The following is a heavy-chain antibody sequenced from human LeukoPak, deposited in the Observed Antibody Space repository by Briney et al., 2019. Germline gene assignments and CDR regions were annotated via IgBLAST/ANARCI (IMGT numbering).Heavy chain of an antibody. CDR1: GYTYTGYY. CDR3: ERAGGASGRYDY. D-gene: IGHD3-3*01. J-gene: IGHJ4*02. Sequence: GASVKVSCKPSGYTYTGYYMRWVRQAPGQGLEWMGRMNPNSGCTNYAQKFQGRVTMTRDTSISTAYRELSRLRYDDTDLLCYERAGGASGRYDYWGRGALVSVSS. V-gene: IGHV1-2*05. CDR2: MNPNSGCT.